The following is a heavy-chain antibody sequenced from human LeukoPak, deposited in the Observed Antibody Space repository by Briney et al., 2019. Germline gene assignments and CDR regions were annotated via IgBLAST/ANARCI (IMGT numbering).Heavy chain of an antibody. CDR1: GGSFSGYY. CDR3: ARCGSSSSLDY. CDR2: INHSGST. D-gene: IGHD6-6*01. J-gene: IGHJ4*02. V-gene: IGHV4-34*01. Sequence: PSETLSLTCAVYGGSFSGYYWSWIRQPPGKGLEWIGEINHSGSTNYNPSLKSRVTISVDTSKNQFSLKLSSVTAADMAVYYCARCGSSSSLDYWGQGTLVTVSS.